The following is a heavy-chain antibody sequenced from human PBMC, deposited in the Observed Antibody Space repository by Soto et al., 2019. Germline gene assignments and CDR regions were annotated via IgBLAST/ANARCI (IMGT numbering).Heavy chain of an antibody. CDR2: IIPILGIA. CDR1: GGTFSSYT. CDR3: AQGTNTYYDILTGSPANY. V-gene: IGHV1-69*02. Sequence: SVKVSCKASGGTFSSYTISWVRQAPGQGLEWMGRIIPILGIANYAQKLQGRVTMTRDTSTSTVYMELSSLRSEDTAVYYCAQGTNTYYDILTGSPANYWGQGTLVTVSS. D-gene: IGHD3-9*01. J-gene: IGHJ4*02.